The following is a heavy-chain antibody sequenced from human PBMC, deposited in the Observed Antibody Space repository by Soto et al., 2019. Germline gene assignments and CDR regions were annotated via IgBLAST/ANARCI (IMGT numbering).Heavy chain of an antibody. CDR3: ARGDYYDTTGPFSDAFDI. Sequence: GGSLRLSCAASGFTFSSYWMSWVRQAPGKGLEWVANIKPDGSEKWYVDSVKGRFTISRNNAKNSLYLQVNRLTAEDTAVYYCARGDYYDTTGPFSDAFDIWGQGTMVTV. J-gene: IGHJ3*02. CDR1: GFTFSSYW. V-gene: IGHV3-7*04. D-gene: IGHD3-22*01. CDR2: IKPDGSEK.